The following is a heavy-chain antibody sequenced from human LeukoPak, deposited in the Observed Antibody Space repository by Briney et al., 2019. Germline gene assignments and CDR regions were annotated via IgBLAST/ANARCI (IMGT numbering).Heavy chain of an antibody. CDR2: ITSSSSTM. D-gene: IGHD6-19*01. V-gene: IGHV3-48*01. J-gene: IGHJ4*02. CDR3: ARDFKSYSSGASYFDY. CDR1: GFTFSTYS. Sequence: PGGSLRLSCAASGFTFSTYSMNWVRQAPGKGLEWVSYITSSSSTMFYADSVKGRFTISRDNAKNSLYLQMNSLRAEDTAVYYCARDFKSYSSGASYFDYLGQGTLVTVSS.